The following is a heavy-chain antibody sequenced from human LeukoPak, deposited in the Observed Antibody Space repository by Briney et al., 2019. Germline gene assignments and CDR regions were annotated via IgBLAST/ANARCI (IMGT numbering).Heavy chain of an antibody. CDR2: VYYTGGT. V-gene: IGHV4-59*08. CDR1: GGSISSYY. D-gene: IGHD3-10*01. J-gene: IGHJ1*01. Sequence: SETLSLTCTVSGGSISSYYWSWVRQPPEKGLEWIGHVYYTGGTNYNPSLKSRVTISVNTSQNQFSLKVNSVTATDTAVYYCARHAGPTTMVIWGQGTLVTVSS. CDR3: ARHAGPTTMVI.